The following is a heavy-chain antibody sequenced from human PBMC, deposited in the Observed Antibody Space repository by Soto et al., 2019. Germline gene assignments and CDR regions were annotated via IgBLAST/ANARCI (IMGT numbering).Heavy chain of an antibody. V-gene: IGHV3-23*01. Sequence: GGSLRLSCAASGFTFSTYAMSWVRQAPGKGLEWVSGISGSGTTYYAGSVKGRYTISRDNSKNTLYLQMNSLRAEDSAVYYCAKGTVLVPAARNDAFDFWGQGTMVTVSS. J-gene: IGHJ3*01. D-gene: IGHD2-2*01. CDR1: GFTFSTYA. CDR3: AKGTVLVPAARNDAFDF. CDR2: ISGSGTT.